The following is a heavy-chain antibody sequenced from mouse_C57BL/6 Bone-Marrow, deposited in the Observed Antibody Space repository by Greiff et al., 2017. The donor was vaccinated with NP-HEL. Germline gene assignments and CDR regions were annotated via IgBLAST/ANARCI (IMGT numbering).Heavy chain of an antibody. J-gene: IGHJ1*03. CDR3: ARSGDGYNWYFDV. V-gene: IGHV1-61*01. CDR2: IYPSDSET. CDR1: GYTFTSYW. Sequence: QVQLQQSGAELVRPGSSVKLSCKASGYTFTSYWMDWVKQRPGQGLEWIGNIYPSDSETHYNQKFKDKATLTVDKSSSTAYMQLSSLTSEDSAVYYCARSGDGYNWYFDVWGTGTTVTVSS. D-gene: IGHD2-3*01.